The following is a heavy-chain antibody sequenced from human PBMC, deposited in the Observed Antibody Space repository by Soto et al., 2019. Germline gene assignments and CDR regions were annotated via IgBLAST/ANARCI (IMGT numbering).Heavy chain of an antibody. V-gene: IGHV3-30-3*01. CDR1: GFSFSDYS. CDR3: VVMAGLVVSADYGLDV. Sequence: QVHLVESGGGVVQPGRSLRLSCVASGFSFSDYSIHWVRQAPGKGLEWVAFISYDGDKKLFADSVKGRFNISRDNGKNKVFLKMTSLRPEDTAVFHSVVMAGLVVSADYGLDVWGQGTTVTVSS. J-gene: IGHJ6*02. CDR2: ISYDGDKK. D-gene: IGHD3-16*01.